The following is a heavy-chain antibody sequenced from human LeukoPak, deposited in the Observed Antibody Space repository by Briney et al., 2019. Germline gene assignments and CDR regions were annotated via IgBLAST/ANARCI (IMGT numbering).Heavy chain of an antibody. CDR2: ISGSGTTI. D-gene: IGHD3-22*01. V-gene: IGHV3-48*03. Sequence: GGSLRLSCAASGFNFYSYEMNWVRQAPGKGLEWVSYISGSGTTIYYADSVKGRFTISRDNAKNSLYLQMNSLRAEDTAVYYYARGYYYDSSGLIDYWGQGTLVTVSS. CDR3: ARGYYYDSSGLIDY. CDR1: GFNFYSYE. J-gene: IGHJ4*02.